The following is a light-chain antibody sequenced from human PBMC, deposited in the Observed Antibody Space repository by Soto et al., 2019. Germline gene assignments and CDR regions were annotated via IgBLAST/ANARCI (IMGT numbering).Light chain of an antibody. Sequence: DIVMTQTPLSLSVTPGQPASISCKSSQTLLRSDGKNYMYWYLQKPGQPPQLLTSEVSNRFSGVPAKYSGRGSGPDLTLKVSRVESEYVDVYYCLRTIRRPYTFGQGTKLEI. CDR1: QTLLRSDGKNY. J-gene: IGKJ2*01. CDR2: EVS. CDR3: LRTIRRPYT. V-gene: IGKV2D-29*01.